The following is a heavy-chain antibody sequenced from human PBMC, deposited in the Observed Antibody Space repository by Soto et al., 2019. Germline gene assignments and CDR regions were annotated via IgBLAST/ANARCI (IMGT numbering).Heavy chain of an antibody. V-gene: IGHV5-51*01. CDR2: IYPGDSDT. CDR1: GYSFTSYC. CDR3: ARHWDAPRPGPWRAFDI. J-gene: IGHJ3*02. Sequence: GESLKISCKGSGYSFTSYCIGWVRQMPGKGLEWMGIIYPGDSDTRYSPSFQGQVTISADKSISTAYLQWSSLKASDTAMYYCARHWDAPRPGPWRAFDIWGQGTMVTGSS. D-gene: IGHD1-26*01.